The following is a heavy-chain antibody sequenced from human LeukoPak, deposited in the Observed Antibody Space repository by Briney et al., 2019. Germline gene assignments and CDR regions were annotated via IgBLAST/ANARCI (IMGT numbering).Heavy chain of an antibody. CDR1: GGFISSYY. D-gene: IGHD6-13*01. Sequence: PSETLSLTCTVSGGFISSYYWSWIRQPPGKGLEWIGYIYYSGSTNYNPSLKSRVTISVDTSKNQFSLKLSSVTAADTAVYYCARQYSSSLRWFDPWGQGTLVTVSS. V-gene: IGHV4-59*08. CDR3: ARQYSSSLRWFDP. J-gene: IGHJ5*02. CDR2: IYYSGST.